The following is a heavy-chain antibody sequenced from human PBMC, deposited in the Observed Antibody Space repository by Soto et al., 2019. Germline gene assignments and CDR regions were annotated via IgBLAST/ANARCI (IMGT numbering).Heavy chain of an antibody. CDR3: AKDRIYSNIPYYYYGMDV. V-gene: IGHV3-30*18. CDR2: ISYDGSNK. J-gene: IGHJ6*02. D-gene: IGHD4-4*01. CDR1: GFTFSSYG. Sequence: GSLRLSCAASGFTFSSYGMHWVRQAPGKGLEWVAVISYDGSNKYYADSVKGRFTISRDNSKNTLYLQMNSLRAEDTAVYYCAKDRIYSNIPYYYYGMDVWGQGTTVTVSS.